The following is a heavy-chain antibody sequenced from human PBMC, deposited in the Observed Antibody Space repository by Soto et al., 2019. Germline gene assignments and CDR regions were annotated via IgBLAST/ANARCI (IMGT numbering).Heavy chain of an antibody. CDR1: GASITDSY. Sequence: QMQMQESGPRLVKPSETLSLTCTVSGASITDSYWIWIRQPPAKGLEWIGYIYFSGIANYNPSLKSRATISRDTSKNELSLKLTSVTAADTAIYYCARGDSDLAVSEAAYWGQGTLVTVSS. CDR3: ARGDSDLAVSEAAY. CDR2: IYFSGIA. D-gene: IGHD2-15*01. V-gene: IGHV4-59*01. J-gene: IGHJ1*01.